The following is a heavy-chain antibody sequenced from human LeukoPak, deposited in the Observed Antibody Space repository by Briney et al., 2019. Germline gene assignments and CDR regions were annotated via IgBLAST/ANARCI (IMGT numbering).Heavy chain of an antibody. CDR1: GFTFSNAW. V-gene: IGHV3-15*01. CDR2: IKSKTDGGTT. Sequence: GGSLRLSCAGSGFTFSNAWMGWVRQAPGKGLEWVCRIKSKTDGGTTDYAAPVKGRFTISRDDSKNTLYLQMNSLKTEDTAVYYCTTVGLNDFWSDPRPDYWRQGTLVTVSS. J-gene: IGHJ4*02. D-gene: IGHD3-3*01. CDR3: TTVGLNDFWSDPRPDY.